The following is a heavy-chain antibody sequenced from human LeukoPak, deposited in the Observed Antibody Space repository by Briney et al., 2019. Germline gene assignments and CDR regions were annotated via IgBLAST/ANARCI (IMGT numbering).Heavy chain of an antibody. D-gene: IGHD3-9*01. CDR3: ASNYYDILTDNYFDY. V-gene: IGHV3-48*03. J-gene: IGHJ4*02. CDR2: ISSSGSTI. CDR1: GFTFSSYE. Sequence: GGSLRLSCAASGFTFSSYEMNWVRQAPGKGLEWVSYISSSGSTIYYADSVKGRFTNSRDNAKNSLYLQMNSLRAEDTAVYYCASNYYDILTDNYFDYWGQGTLVTVSS.